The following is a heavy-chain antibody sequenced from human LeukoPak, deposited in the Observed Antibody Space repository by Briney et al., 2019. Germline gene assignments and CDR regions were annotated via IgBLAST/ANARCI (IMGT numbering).Heavy chain of an antibody. Sequence: SETLSLTCTVSGGSISSSSYYWGWIRQPPGKGLEWIGSIYYSGSTYYNPSLKSRVTISVDTSKNQFSLKLSSVTAADTAVYYCAREPSVGGNPLIEFGLGYYYYYYMDVWGKGTTVTVSS. D-gene: IGHD3-16*01. CDR1: GGSISSSSYY. V-gene: IGHV4-39*07. CDR2: IYYSGST. J-gene: IGHJ6*03. CDR3: AREPSVGGNPLIEFGLGYYYYYYMDV.